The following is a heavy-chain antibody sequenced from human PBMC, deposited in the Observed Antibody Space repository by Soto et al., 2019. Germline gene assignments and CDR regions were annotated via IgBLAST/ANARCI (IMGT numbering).Heavy chain of an antibody. CDR2: IYHSGST. V-gene: IGHV4-30-2*01. CDR3: ARAGYSSSRDWGFDP. Sequence: QLQLQESGSGLVKPSQTLSLTRAVSGGSISSGGYSWSWIRQPPGKGLEWIGYIYHSGSTYYNPSLKSRVTISVDRSKNQFSLKLSSVTAADTAVYYCARAGYSSSRDWGFDPWGQGTLVTVSS. J-gene: IGHJ5*02. D-gene: IGHD6-13*01. CDR1: GGSISSGGYS.